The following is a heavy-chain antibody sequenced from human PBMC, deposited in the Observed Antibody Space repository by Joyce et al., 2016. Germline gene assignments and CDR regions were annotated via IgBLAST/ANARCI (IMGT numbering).Heavy chain of an antibody. CDR3: ASFPRGISGSTFYFDH. Sequence: QVQLQESGPGLVKPSQTLSLTCSVSGASVTIDDYYWIWMRQHPGEALEVIGCIHGRGGSYYASSLESRCTIAVDTSKNHFSLKLTSVTAADTAVYYCASFPRGISGSTFYFDHWGQGILVTVSS. J-gene: IGHJ4*02. CDR2: IHGRGGS. V-gene: IGHV4-31*03. CDR1: GASVTIDDYY. D-gene: IGHD5-12*01.